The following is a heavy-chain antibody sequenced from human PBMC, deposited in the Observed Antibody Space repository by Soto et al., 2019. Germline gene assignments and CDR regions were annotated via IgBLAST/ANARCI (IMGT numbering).Heavy chain of an antibody. CDR1: GFIFSSYS. Sequence: GGSLRLSCAASGFIFSSYSLSWVRQAPGQGLEWISSISSTSTFIDYADSVKGRFTISRDNAKNSLHLQMSSLRNEDTAGYYWARDVSLYETSGQLHWGQGTPVTVS. CDR2: ISSTSTFI. CDR3: ARDVSLYETSGQLH. J-gene: IGHJ4*02. V-gene: IGHV3-21*01. D-gene: IGHD5-18*01.